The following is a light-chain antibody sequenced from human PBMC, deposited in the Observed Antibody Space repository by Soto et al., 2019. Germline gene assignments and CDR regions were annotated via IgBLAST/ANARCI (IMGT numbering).Light chain of an antibody. CDR1: HTISSW. CDR2: KAS. CDR3: QQYNNYPWT. V-gene: IGKV1-5*03. Sequence: DIQMTQSPSTLSGSVGDRVTITCRASHTISSWLAWYQQKPGKAPKLLIYKASSLEIGVPSRFSGSGSGTEIPLTISRQQDDDFATYYCQQYNNYPWTFGQGTKVDIK. J-gene: IGKJ1*01.